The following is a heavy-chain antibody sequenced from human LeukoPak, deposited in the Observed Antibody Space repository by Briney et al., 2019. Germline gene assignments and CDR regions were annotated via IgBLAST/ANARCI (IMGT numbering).Heavy chain of an antibody. CDR2: IYYSGST. D-gene: IGHD4-23*01. V-gene: IGHV4-30-4*01. Sequence: SETLSLTCTVSGGSISSGDYYWSWIRQPPGKGLEWIGYIYYSGSTYYNPSLKSRVTISVDTSKNQFSLKLSSVTAADTAVYYCARDLLNEGNHLDYWGQGTLVTVST. CDR3: ARDLLNEGNHLDY. CDR1: GGSISSGDYY. J-gene: IGHJ4*02.